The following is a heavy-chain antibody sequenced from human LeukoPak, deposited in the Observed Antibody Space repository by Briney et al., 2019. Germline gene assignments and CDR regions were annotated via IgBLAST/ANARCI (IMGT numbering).Heavy chain of an antibody. D-gene: IGHD6-19*01. J-gene: IGHJ4*02. V-gene: IGHV3-23*01. CDR2: ISSSGSDT. CDR1: GFIFTTYA. Sequence: PGGSLRLSCAASGFIFTTYALSWVRQAPGGGLQWVSAISSSGSDTYYADSVKGRFTIPRDNSKNTLYLQMNSLRAEDTAVYYCAKTTVSNGWYYFDYWGQGTLVTVSS. CDR3: AKTTVSNGWYYFDY.